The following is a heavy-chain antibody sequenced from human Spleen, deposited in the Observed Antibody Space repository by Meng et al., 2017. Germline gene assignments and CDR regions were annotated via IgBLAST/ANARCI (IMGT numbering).Heavy chain of an antibody. D-gene: IGHD3-22*01. CDR1: GFTVSSNY. CDR3: ARVSDSSGYYRLDWFDP. V-gene: IGHV3-53*01. Sequence: GESLKISCAASGFTVSSNYMSWVRQAPGKGLEWVSVIYSGGNTYYADSVKGRFTISRDNSKNTLYLQMNSLRAEDTAVYYCARVSDSSGYYRLDWFDPWGQGTLVTVSS. CDR2: IYSGGNT. J-gene: IGHJ5*02.